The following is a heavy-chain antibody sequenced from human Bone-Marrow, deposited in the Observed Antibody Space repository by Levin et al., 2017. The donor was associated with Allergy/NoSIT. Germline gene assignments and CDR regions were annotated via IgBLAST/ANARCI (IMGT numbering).Heavy chain of an antibody. CDR1: GFSLTTVGVG. CDR2: KYWDDEK. CDR3: VTGIEVRRNTLSEFFYD. Sequence: SGPTLVKPTETLTLTCTFSGFSLTTVGVGVGWIRQPPGKALEWIALKYWDDEKRYSPSLRDRVTVRRDTPKNQVVLTMTNMDPEDSGTYYCVTGIEVRRNTLSEFFYDWGRGTPVTVSS. V-gene: IGHV2-5*04. J-gene: IGHJ1*01. D-gene: IGHD1-14*01.